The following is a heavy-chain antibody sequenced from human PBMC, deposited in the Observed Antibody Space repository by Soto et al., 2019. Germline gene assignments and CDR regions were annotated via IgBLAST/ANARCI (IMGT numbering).Heavy chain of an antibody. CDR3: ARIVAPYYYMDV. D-gene: IGHD3-16*02. CDR1: GYTFTSYD. Sequence: ASVKLSCKASGYTFTSYDINWVRQATGQGLEWMGWMNPNSGNTGYAQKFQGRVTMTRNTSISTAYMELSSLRSEDTAVYYCARIVAPYYYMDVWGKGTTVTVSS. J-gene: IGHJ6*03. CDR2: MNPNSGNT. V-gene: IGHV1-8*01.